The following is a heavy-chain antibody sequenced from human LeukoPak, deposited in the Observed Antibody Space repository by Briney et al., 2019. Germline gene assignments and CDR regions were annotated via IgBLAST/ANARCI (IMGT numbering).Heavy chain of an antibody. V-gene: IGHV4-59*01. D-gene: IGHD3-3*01. Sequence: SETLSLTCTVSGGSISSYYWSWIRQPPGKGLEWIGYIYYSGSTNYNPSLKSRVTISVDTSKNQFSLKLSSVTAADTAVYYCASSTRGYDFWSGYSIDNWFDPWGQGTLVTVSS. J-gene: IGHJ5*02. CDR3: ASSTRGYDFWSGYSIDNWFDP. CDR1: GGSISSYY. CDR2: IYYSGST.